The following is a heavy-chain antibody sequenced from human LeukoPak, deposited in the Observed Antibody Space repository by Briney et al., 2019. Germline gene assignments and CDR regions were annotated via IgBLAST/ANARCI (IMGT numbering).Heavy chain of an antibody. D-gene: IGHD3-22*01. J-gene: IGHJ4*02. Sequence: PGGSLRLSCAASGFTFSSYGMHWVRQAPGKGLEWVSFIRYDGSNEYYADSVRGRFTISRDNSKNTLYLQMNSLRAEDTAVYYCAREPYDSSGSFDYWGQGTLVTVSS. V-gene: IGHV3-30*02. CDR2: IRYDGSNE. CDR3: AREPYDSSGSFDY. CDR1: GFTFSSYG.